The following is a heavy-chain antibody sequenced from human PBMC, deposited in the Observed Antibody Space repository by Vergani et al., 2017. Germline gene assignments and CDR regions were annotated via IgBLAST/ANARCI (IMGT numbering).Heavy chain of an antibody. CDR3: ARDLGIAVAGTSGWFDP. CDR1: GYTFTSYD. Sequence: QVQLVQSGAEVKKPGASVKVSCKASGYTFTSYDINWVRQATGQGLEWMGWMNPNSGNTGYAQKFQGRVTMTTDTSTSTAYMELRSLRSDDTAVYYCARDLGIAVAGTSGWFDPWDQGTLVTVSS. J-gene: IGHJ5*02. D-gene: IGHD6-19*01. V-gene: IGHV1-8*01. CDR2: MNPNSGNT.